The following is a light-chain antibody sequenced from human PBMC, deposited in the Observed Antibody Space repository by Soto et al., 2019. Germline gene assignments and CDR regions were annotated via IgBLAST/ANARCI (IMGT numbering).Light chain of an antibody. V-gene: IGKV3-11*01. J-gene: IGKJ5*01. Sequence: EMVFTQSPATLPLSPGERATLSCTASQSVGIYLAWYQQKPGQAPRLLIYDTSNRATGIPARFRRRGAGTDFTLTISSLGPKAFAVYKCQQRLDWPPLIFGQGTRLDIK. CDR3: QQRLDWPPLI. CDR2: DTS. CDR1: QSVGIY.